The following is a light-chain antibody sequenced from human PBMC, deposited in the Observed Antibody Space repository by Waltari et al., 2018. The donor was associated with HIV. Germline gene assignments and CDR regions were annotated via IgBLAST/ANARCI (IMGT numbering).Light chain of an antibody. CDR3: QQYSVFPFT. CDR1: RDVSTY. Sequence: TQSPSYSASVGDRVTINCQSSRDVSTYMAWYQQKSGAAPKLLVYGASFLEDGVPSRFSGSGSETDFALTIGCLQSEDFATYFCQQYSVFPFTFGQGTEVQIK. CDR2: GAS. V-gene: IGKV1D-8*01. J-gene: IGKJ2*01.